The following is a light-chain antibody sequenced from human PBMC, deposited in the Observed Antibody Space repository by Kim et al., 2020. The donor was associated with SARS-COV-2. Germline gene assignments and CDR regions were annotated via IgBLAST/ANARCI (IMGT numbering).Light chain of an antibody. V-gene: IGLV1-40*01. CDR1: SSNIGAGYD. CDR3: QSYDSSLSGWV. CDR2: GNS. Sequence: SVLTQPPSVSGAPGQRVTISCTGSSSNIGAGYDVHWYQQLPGTAPKLLIYGNSNRPSGVPDRFSGSKSGTSASLAITGLQAEDEADYYCQSYDSSLSGWVFGGGTQRTVL. J-gene: IGLJ3*02.